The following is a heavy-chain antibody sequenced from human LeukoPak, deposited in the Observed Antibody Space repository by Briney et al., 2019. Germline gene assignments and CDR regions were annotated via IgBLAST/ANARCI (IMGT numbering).Heavy chain of an antibody. CDR2: INRDGSTT. Sequence: GGSLRLSCAASGFTFSSYVMHWVRQVPGKGLVWVSRINRDGSTTSYADSVKGRFTISRDNAKNTLYLQMNSLRAEDTALYYCARDLSGSSSSAYWGQGTLVTVSS. D-gene: IGHD6-6*01. CDR3: ARDLSGSSSSAY. CDR1: GFTFSSYV. V-gene: IGHV3-74*01. J-gene: IGHJ4*02.